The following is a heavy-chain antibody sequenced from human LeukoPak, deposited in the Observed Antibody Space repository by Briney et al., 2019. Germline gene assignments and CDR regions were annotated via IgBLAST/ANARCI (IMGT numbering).Heavy chain of an antibody. D-gene: IGHD2-8*01. CDR2: INPNSGGT. J-gene: IGHJ4*02. Sequence: GASVTVSCKASGYTFTGYYMHWVRQAPGQGLEWMGWINPNSGGTNYAQKFQGRVTMTRDTSISTAYMELSRLRSDDTAVYYCATEGYCTNGVCSIDYWGQGTLVTVSS. CDR1: GYTFTGYY. CDR3: ATEGYCTNGVCSIDY. V-gene: IGHV1-2*02.